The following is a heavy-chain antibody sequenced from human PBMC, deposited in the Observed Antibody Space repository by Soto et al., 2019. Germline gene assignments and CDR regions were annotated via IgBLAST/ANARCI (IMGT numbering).Heavy chain of an antibody. CDR3: ARVRGLNCTNGVCYTNYFDY. Sequence: ASVKVSCKASGVTFSSYAISWVRQAPGQGLEWMGGIIPIFGTANYAQKFQGRVTITADESTSTAYMELSSLRSEDTAVYYCARVRGLNCTNGVCYTNYFDYWGQGTLVTVS. J-gene: IGHJ4*02. V-gene: IGHV1-69*13. CDR1: GVTFSSYA. D-gene: IGHD2-8*01. CDR2: IIPIFGTA.